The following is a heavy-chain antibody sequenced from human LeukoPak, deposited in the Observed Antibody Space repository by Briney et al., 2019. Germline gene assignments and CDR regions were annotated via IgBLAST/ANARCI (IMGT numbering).Heavy chain of an antibody. Sequence: KESGPTLVKPTQTLTLPCTFSGFSLSTSGVGVGWIRQPPGKALEWHALIYWDDGKRYRPSLKSRLNITKDTSKNQVVLTMTNMDPVDTATYYCAHFHYYDSSGYYLNCFDPWGQGTLVTVSS. CDR2: IYWDDGK. D-gene: IGHD3-22*01. J-gene: IGHJ5*02. CDR3: AHFHYYDSSGYYLNCFDP. CDR1: GFSLSTSGVG. V-gene: IGHV2-5*02.